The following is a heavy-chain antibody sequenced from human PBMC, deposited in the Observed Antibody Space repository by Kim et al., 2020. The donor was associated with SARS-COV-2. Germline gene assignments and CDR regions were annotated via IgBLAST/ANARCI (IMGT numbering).Heavy chain of an antibody. CDR1: GDSVSSNSAA. CDR3: ARDSPYSYYYDSSGYDI. J-gene: IGHJ3*02. CDR2: TYYRSKWYN. Sequence: SQTLSLTCAISGDSVSSNSAAWNWIRQSPSRGLEWLGRTYYRSKWYNDYAVSVKSRITINPDTSKNQFSLQLNSVTPEDTAVYYCARDSPYSYYYDSSGYDIWGQGTMVTVSS. D-gene: IGHD3-22*01. V-gene: IGHV6-1*01.